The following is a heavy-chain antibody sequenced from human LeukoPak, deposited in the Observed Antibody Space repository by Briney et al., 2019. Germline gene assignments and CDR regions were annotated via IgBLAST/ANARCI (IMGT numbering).Heavy chain of an antibody. J-gene: IGHJ5*02. CDR1: GYTFTSYG. CDR2: ISAYNGNT. CDR3: ARGGGDWNYFHPNWFDP. Sequence: GASVKVSCKASGYTFTSYGISWVRQAPGQGLEWMGWISAYNGNTNYAQKLQGRVTMTTDTSTSTAYMELSSLRSEDTAVYYCARGGGDWNYFHPNWFDPWGQGTLVAVSS. D-gene: IGHD1-7*01. V-gene: IGHV1-18*01.